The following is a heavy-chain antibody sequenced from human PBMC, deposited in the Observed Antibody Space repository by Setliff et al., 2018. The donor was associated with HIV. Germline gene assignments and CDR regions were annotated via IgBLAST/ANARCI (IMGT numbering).Heavy chain of an antibody. CDR1: GVTFSRYW. Sequence: PGGSLRLSCAASGVTFSRYWMSWVRQAPGKGLEWVANIKQDGSEKYYVDSVKGRFTISRDNAKKSLYLQMDSLRAEDTAVYYCVRGGILLWFGEFSWGQGTLVTVSS. CDR2: IKQDGSEK. CDR3: VRGGILLWFGEFS. J-gene: IGHJ5*01. V-gene: IGHV3-7*01. D-gene: IGHD3-10*01.